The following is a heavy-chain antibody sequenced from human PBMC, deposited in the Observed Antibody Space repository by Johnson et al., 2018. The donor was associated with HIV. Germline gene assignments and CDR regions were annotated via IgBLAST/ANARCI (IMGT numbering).Heavy chain of an antibody. CDR1: GFTFSDYA. V-gene: IGHV3-15*01. J-gene: IGHJ3*02. CDR3: STYAALITMYVEIKGGACDI. Sequence: VQLVESGGGLVQPGGSLSLSCVASGFTFSDYAMHWVRQAPGKGLEWIGRIQSKTDGGTTDYAASVKGRFTISRDDSKNTLYLQMNSLKTEDTAVYYCSTYAALITMYVEIKGGACDIWGQGTMVTVSS. CDR2: IQSKTDGGTT. D-gene: IGHD3-16*01.